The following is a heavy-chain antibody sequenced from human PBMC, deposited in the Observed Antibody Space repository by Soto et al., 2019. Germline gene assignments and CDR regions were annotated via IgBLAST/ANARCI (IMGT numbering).Heavy chain of an antibody. D-gene: IGHD2-8*02. Sequence: QVQLQESGPGLVKPSGTLSLTCAVSGDSINSSNWWSWVRQPPGKGLEWIGEIYHSGTINYNPSLKSRISISLDKSKNQFPLKLNSVTAADTAVYFCASSKRPTVLVDYWGQGALVTVSS. CDR1: GDSINSSNW. J-gene: IGHJ4*02. V-gene: IGHV4-4*02. CDR3: ASSKRPTVLVDY. CDR2: IYHSGTI.